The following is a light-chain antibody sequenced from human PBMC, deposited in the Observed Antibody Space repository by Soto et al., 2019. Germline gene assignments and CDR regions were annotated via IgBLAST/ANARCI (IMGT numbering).Light chain of an antibody. J-gene: IGKJ1*01. V-gene: IGKV4-1*01. CDR3: QQYYSTPPWT. Sequence: DIVMTQSPDSLAVSLGERATINCKSSQSVLYSSNNKNYLAWYQQKPGQPPKLLIYWASTRESGVPDRFSGSGSGTDFTLTISSLQAEYVAVYYCQQYYSTPPWTFGQGTKVDIK. CDR1: QSVLYSSNNKNY. CDR2: WAS.